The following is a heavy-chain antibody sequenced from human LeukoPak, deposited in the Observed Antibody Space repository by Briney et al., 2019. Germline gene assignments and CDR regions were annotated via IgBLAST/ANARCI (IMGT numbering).Heavy chain of an antibody. CDR3: TKDKAYYYGSGSYYPPGTIDY. CDR2: ISYDGSNK. CDR1: GFTFSSYG. V-gene: IGHV3-30*18. Sequence: GGSLRLSCAASGFTFSSYGMHWVRQAPGKGLEWVAVISYDGSNKYYADSVKGRFTISRDNSKNTLYLQMNSLRAEDTAVYYCTKDKAYYYGSGSYYPPGTIDYWGQGTLVTVSS. D-gene: IGHD3-10*01. J-gene: IGHJ4*02.